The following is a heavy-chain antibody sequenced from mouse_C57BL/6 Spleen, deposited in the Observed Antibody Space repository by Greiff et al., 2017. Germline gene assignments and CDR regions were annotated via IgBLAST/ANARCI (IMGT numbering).Heavy chain of an antibody. J-gene: IGHJ2*01. CDR2: INPGSGGT. D-gene: IGHD4-1*02. CDR1: GYAFTNYL. V-gene: IGHV1-54*01. Sequence: VQLVESGAELVRPGTSVKVSCKASGYAFTNYLIEWVKQRPGQGLEWIGVINPGSGGTNYNEKFKGKATLTADKSSSTAYMQLSSLTSEDSAVXFGASATGTGDCDYWGQGTTLTVSS. CDR3: ASATGTGDCDY.